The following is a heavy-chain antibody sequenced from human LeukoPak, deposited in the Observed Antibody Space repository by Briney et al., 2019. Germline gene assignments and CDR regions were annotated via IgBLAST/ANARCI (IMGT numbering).Heavy chain of an antibody. J-gene: IGHJ6*02. CDR3: TTASRGSLFYYYYGMDV. Sequence: GGSLRLSCAASGFTFNNAWMSWVRQAPGKGLEWVGRIKSKTDGRATEYAAPVKGRLTISRDDSKNTLFLQMNSLKTEDTAVYYCTTASRGSLFYYYYGMDVWGQGTTVTVSS. CDR1: GFTFNNAW. V-gene: IGHV3-15*01. CDR2: IKSKTDGRAT. D-gene: IGHD5-12*01.